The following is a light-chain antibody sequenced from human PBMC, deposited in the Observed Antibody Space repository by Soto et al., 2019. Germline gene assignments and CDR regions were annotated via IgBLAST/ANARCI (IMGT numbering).Light chain of an antibody. CDR2: EVS. CDR3: SSYTSSSTLGVV. Sequence: QSALTQPASVSGSPGQSITISCTGTSSDFGGYNYVSWYQQHPGKAPKLIIYEVSNRPSGVSNRFSGSKSGNTASLTISGLQAEDEADYYCSSYTSSSTLGVVFGGGTKLTVL. CDR1: SSDFGGYNY. J-gene: IGLJ2*01. V-gene: IGLV2-14*01.